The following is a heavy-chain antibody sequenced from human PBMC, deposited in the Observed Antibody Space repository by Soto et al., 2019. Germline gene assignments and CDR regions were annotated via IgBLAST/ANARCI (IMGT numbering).Heavy chain of an antibody. CDR2: IYATGDT. D-gene: IGHD1-26*01. CDR3: VRDGTKNLRDRFEP. V-gene: IGHV4-4*07. J-gene: IGHJ5*02. CDR1: GASLSRYY. Sequence: SETLSLTCNVSGASLSRYYWSWIRQPPGKGLEWIGRIYATGDTDYNPSLKSRISMSVDMSKKQFSLTLRAVTAADTAIYYCVRDGTKNLRDRFEPWGRGILVTVSS.